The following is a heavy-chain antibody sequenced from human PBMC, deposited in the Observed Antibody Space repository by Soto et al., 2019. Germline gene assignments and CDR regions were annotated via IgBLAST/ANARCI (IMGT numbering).Heavy chain of an antibody. CDR2: IYYSGST. Sequence: PSVTRSVTRTVSGDSSSSYYWSCIRQHPGKGLEWIGYIYYSGSTNYNPSLKSRVTISVDTSKNQFSLNLSSVTAADTAVYYCASSNIAAAGFYYYGMDVWGRGTTVTVSS. V-gene: IGHV4-59*01. D-gene: IGHD6-13*01. CDR1: GDSSSSYY. CDR3: ASSNIAAAGFYYYGMDV. J-gene: IGHJ6*02.